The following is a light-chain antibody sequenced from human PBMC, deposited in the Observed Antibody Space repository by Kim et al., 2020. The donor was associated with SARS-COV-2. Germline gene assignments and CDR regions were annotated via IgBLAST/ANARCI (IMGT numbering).Light chain of an antibody. Sequence: DIQTTQSPSTLSASVGDRVTLTCRASQSISSWLAWYQQKPGKPLNLLIYDASSLASGVPSRFSGTGSGTEFTLTISSLQPDDFATYYCQQYNTYPWTFGQGTKVDSK. CDR2: DAS. J-gene: IGKJ1*01. V-gene: IGKV1-5*01. CDR3: QQYNTYPWT. CDR1: QSISSW.